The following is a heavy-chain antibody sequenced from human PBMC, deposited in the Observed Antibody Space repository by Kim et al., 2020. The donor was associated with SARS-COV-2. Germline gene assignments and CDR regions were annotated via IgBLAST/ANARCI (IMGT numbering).Heavy chain of an antibody. CDR2: IIPIFGTA. CDR1: GGTFSSYA. V-gene: IGHV1-69*13. J-gene: IGHJ5*02. CDR3: ARDHGTHWEYCSSTSCYKRGWFDP. Sequence: SVKVSCKASGGTFSSYAISWVRQAPGQGLEWMGGIIPIFGTANYAQKFQGRVTITADESTSTAYMELSSLRSEDTAVYYCARDHGTHWEYCSSTSCYKRGWFDPWGQGTLVTVSS. D-gene: IGHD2-2*02.